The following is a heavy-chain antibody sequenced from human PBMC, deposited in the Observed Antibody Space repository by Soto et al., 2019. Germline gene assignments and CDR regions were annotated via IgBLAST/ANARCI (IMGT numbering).Heavy chain of an antibody. Sequence: GGSLRLSCAASGFTFSSYWMHWVRQAPEKGLVWVSRINSDGSSTSYADSVKGRFTISRDNAKNTLYLQMNSLRAEDTAVYYCARVGDIVVVPAAIAPYYYGMDVWGQGTTVTVSS. CDR2: INSDGSST. V-gene: IGHV3-74*01. CDR1: GFTFSSYW. J-gene: IGHJ6*02. CDR3: ARVGDIVVVPAAIAPYYYGMDV. D-gene: IGHD2-2*02.